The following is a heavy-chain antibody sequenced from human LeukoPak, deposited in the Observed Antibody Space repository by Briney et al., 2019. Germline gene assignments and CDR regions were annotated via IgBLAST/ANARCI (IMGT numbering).Heavy chain of an antibody. Sequence: GGSLRLSCAASGFTVSTSYMNWVRQAPGKGLEWVSIIYNAGGTDYADSVKGRFTISRDNSKNTLYLQMNGVRVDDTAVYYCARGVYGWFGESNWFDSWGQGTLVTVSS. J-gene: IGHJ5*01. CDR2: IYNAGGT. CDR3: ARGVYGWFGESNWFDS. D-gene: IGHD3-10*01. V-gene: IGHV3-53*01. CDR1: GFTVSTSY.